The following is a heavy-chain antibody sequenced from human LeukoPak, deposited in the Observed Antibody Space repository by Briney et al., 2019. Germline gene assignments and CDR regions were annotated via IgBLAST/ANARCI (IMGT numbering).Heavy chain of an antibody. D-gene: IGHD3-22*01. CDR3: ATVDYYDRVDY. CDR1: GGAISSGSYY. Sequence: SETLSLTCTVSGGAISSGSYYWSWIRQPAGKGLEWIGRIYTSGSTNYNPSLKSRVTISVDTSKNQFSLKLSSVTAADTAVYYCATVDYYDRVDYWGQGTLVTVSS. J-gene: IGHJ4*02. V-gene: IGHV4-61*02. CDR2: IYTSGST.